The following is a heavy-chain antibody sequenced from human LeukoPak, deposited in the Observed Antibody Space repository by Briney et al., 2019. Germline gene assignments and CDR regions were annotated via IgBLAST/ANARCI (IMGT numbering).Heavy chain of an antibody. Sequence: GESLRISCKGSGYSFTSYWISWVRQMPGKGLEWMGRIDPSDSYTNYSPSFQGHVTISADKSISTAYLQWSGLKASDTAMYYCARLRTVTKGWKRAYYFDYWGQGTLVTVSS. D-gene: IGHD4-17*01. CDR2: IDPSDSYT. V-gene: IGHV5-10-1*01. CDR3: ARLRTVTKGWKRAYYFDY. J-gene: IGHJ4*02. CDR1: GYSFTSYW.